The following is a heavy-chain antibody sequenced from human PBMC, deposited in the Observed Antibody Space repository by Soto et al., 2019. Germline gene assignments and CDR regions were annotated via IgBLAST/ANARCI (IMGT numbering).Heavy chain of an antibody. D-gene: IGHD3-3*02. Sequence: SVKVSCKTSGGTLDSSISTWVRQAPGQGLEWMGGIIPIFGSADYAPKLQGRVTITADESTSTAYMELSSLRSEDTAVYYCARAFASNTYYFDSWCQGPQVTV. CDR1: GGTLDSSI. J-gene: IGHJ4*02. CDR2: IIPIFGSA. CDR3: ARAFASNTYYFDS. V-gene: IGHV1-69*01.